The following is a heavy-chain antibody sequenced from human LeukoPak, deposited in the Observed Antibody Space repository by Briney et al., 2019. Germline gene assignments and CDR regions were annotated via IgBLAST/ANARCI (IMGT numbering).Heavy chain of an antibody. CDR1: GFTFSSYA. D-gene: IGHD4-23*01. CDR3: AGSVAPLYYYYGMDA. Sequence: GGSLRLSCAASGFTFSSYAMSWVRQAPGKGLEWVSAISGSGGSTYYADSVKGRFTISRDNSKNTLYLQMNSLRAEDTAVYYCAGSVAPLYYYYGMDAWGQGTTVIVSS. CDR2: ISGSGGST. J-gene: IGHJ6*02. V-gene: IGHV3-23*01.